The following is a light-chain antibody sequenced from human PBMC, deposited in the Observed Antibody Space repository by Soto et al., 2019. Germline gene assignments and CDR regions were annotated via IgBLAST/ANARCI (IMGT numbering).Light chain of an antibody. V-gene: IGKV3-11*01. CDR1: QSVSSY. CDR3: QQRSNWPLFT. J-gene: IGKJ3*01. Sequence: EIVLTQSPATLSLSPGERATLSCRASQSVSSYLAWYQQKPGQAPRLLIYDASNRATGIPARFSGSGSGTDFTLTISSLEPEDFEVYYCQQRSNWPLFTFGHGTKVDIK. CDR2: DAS.